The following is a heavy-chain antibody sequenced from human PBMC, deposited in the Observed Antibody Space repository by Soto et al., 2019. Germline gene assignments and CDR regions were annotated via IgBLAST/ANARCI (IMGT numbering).Heavy chain of an antibody. CDR3: ARDRGAPDSFSI. J-gene: IGHJ3*02. Sequence: PGGSLRLSCVASGFTFSTDSMNWVRQAPGKGLEWVAHISTSGATRYYADSVKGRFTISRDNAKNTLYLEMNSLRVEDTAVYYCARDRGAPDSFSIWGQGTMVTVSS. V-gene: IGHV3-48*04. CDR2: ISTSGATR. D-gene: IGHD3-10*01. CDR1: GFTFSTDS.